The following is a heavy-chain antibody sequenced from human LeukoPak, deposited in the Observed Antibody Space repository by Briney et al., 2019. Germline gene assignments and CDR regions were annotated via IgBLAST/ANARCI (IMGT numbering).Heavy chain of an antibody. V-gene: IGHV3-23*01. CDR3: AKYTREYCSSASCPNWFDP. CDR1: GFTFNSYA. J-gene: IGHJ5*02. D-gene: IGHD2-2*01. Sequence: GGSLRVSCAAYGFTFNSYAMSWVRQAPGRGLEWVSAISASGGTTYYADSVKGRFTISRDNSKNTLYLQMNSLSAEDTAIYYCAKYTREYCSSASCPNWFDPWGQGTLVTVSS. CDR2: ISASGGTT.